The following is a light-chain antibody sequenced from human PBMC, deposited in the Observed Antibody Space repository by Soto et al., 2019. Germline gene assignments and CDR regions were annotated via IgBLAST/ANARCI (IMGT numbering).Light chain of an antibody. CDR2: GSS. CDR1: QSVSSN. V-gene: IGKV3D-15*01. Sequence: EIVMTQSPATLSVSPGERVTLSCRASQSVSSNLAWYQQKPGQAPRLLIYGSSTRATGIPATFSGSGSGTEFTLTISSLQSDDSAVYYCQQYNRPRFTFGRGTKLEIK. CDR3: QQYNRPRFT. J-gene: IGKJ4*01.